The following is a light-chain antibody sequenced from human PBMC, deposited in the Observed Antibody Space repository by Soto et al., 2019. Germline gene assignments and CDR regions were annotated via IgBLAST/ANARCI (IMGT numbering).Light chain of an antibody. CDR3: HQYNNWTQT. V-gene: IGKV3-15*01. CDR1: QSVSSN. J-gene: IGKJ2*01. CDR2: GAS. Sequence: EIVMTQSPATLSVSPGERATLSCRASQSVSSNLAWYQQKPGQAPRLLIYGASTRATGIPARVIGSGSGTEFTLTISSLQSEDFAGYYCHQYNNWTQTFGQGTKREIK.